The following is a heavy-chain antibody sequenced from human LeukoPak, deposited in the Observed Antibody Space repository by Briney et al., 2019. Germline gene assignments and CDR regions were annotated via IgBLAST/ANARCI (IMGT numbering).Heavy chain of an antibody. CDR1: GGSISSYY. J-gene: IGHJ4*02. CDR2: IYTSGST. D-gene: IGHD6-13*01. Sequence: SETLSLTCTVSGGSISSYYWSWIRQPAGKGLEWIGRIYTSGSTNYNPSLKSRVTISVDTSKNQFSLKLSSVTAADTAVYYCATWGSSWYSGNYFDSWGQGILVTVSS. CDR3: ATWGSSWYSGNYFDS. V-gene: IGHV4-4*07.